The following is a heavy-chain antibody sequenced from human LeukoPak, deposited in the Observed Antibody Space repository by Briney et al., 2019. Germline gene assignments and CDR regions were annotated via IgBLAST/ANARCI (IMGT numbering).Heavy chain of an antibody. Sequence: ASVKVSCKASGYTFTGYYMHWVRQAPGQGLEWMGWINPNSGGTSYAQKFQGRVTMTRDMSTSTVYMELSSLRSEDTAVYYCAREGYYDSSGLDYWGQGTLVTVSS. CDR2: INPNSGGT. V-gene: IGHV1-2*02. D-gene: IGHD3-22*01. CDR3: AREGYYDSSGLDY. CDR1: GYTFTGYY. J-gene: IGHJ4*02.